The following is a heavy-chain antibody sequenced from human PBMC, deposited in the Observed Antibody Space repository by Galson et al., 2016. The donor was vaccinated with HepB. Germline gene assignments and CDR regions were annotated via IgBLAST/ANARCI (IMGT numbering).Heavy chain of an antibody. Sequence: TLSLTCTVSGDSISSGGYYWSWIRQHPAKGLEYIGNIYYSGNTYSNPSLKSRITISIDASKNQFSLKLSSVTAADTAVYYCAKWSGYSSQYFDYWGQGTLVIVSS. D-gene: IGHD5-18*01. V-gene: IGHV4-31*03. J-gene: IGHJ4*02. CDR1: GDSISSGGYY. CDR2: IYYSGNT. CDR3: AKWSGYSSQYFDY.